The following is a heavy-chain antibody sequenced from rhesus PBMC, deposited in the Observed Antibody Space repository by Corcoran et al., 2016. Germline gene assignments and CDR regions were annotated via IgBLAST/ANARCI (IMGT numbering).Heavy chain of an antibody. CDR1: GFTFSSSA. CDR3: TTVFDSGYYPVDY. J-gene: IGHJ4*01. CDR2: IRGKSNNYET. D-gene: IGHD3-28*01. V-gene: IGHV3-118*01. Sequence: EVQLVESGGGLVQPGGSLRLSCAASGFTFSSSAMYWVRQGFGKGVEWVERIRGKSNNYETGNAASVKGRFTISRDDSKNTAYLQMNSLKTEDTAVYYCTTVFDSGYYPVDYWGQGVLVTVSS.